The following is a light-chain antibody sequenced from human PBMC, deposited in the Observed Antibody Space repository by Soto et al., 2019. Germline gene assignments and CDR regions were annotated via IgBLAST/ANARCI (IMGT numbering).Light chain of an antibody. J-gene: IGLJ3*02. CDR2: EVS. CDR3: SSYTGTSHPVV. CDR1: SSDVGSYNL. Sequence: QSALTQPASASGSPGQSITISCTGTSSDVGSYNLVSWYQQHPGKAPKLMISEVSNRPSGVSNRFSGSKSGNTASLTISGLQAEDEADYYCSSYTGTSHPVVFGGGTKLPVL. V-gene: IGLV2-14*02.